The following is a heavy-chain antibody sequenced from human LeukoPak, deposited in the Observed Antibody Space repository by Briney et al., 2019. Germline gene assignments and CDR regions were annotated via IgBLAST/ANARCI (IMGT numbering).Heavy chain of an antibody. CDR2: ISSSSSYI. V-gene: IGHV3-21*01. J-gene: IGHJ4*02. D-gene: IGHD4-17*01. CDR3: ARLSDYGEFEPDY. CDR1: GFTFSSYS. Sequence: GSLRLTCAASGFTFSSYSLNWVRQAPGRGLGWVSSISSSSSYIYYADSVKGRFTISRDNAKNSLYLQMNSLRAEDTAVYYCARLSDYGEFEPDYWGQGTLVTVSS.